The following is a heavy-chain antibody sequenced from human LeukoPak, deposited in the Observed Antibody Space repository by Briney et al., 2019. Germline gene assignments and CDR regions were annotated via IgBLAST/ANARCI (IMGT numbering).Heavy chain of an antibody. CDR2: FYRDGS. Sequence: GGSLRLSCAASGLTVSRNAMSWVRQAPGKGLEFISVFYRDGSNADSVKGRFTLSRDHSKNMLHLQMNSLRAEDTAIYYCARDRYNYGRDFYYHGADVWGQGTTVIVSS. CDR3: ARDRYNYGRDFYYHGADV. V-gene: IGHV3-53*01. D-gene: IGHD5-24*01. J-gene: IGHJ6*02. CDR1: GLTVSRNA.